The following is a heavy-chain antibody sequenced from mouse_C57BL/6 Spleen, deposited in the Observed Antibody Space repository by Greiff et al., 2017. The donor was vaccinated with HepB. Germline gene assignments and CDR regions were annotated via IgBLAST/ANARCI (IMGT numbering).Heavy chain of an antibody. CDR3: ARKELFYYAMDY. CDR2: INPSSGYT. Sequence: QVQLQQSGAELARPGASVKMSCKASGYTFTSYTMHWVKQRPGQGLEWIGYINPSSGYTKYNQKFKDKATLTADKSSSTAYMQLSSLTSEDSAVYYCARKELFYYAMDYWGQGTSVTVSS. V-gene: IGHV1-4*01. J-gene: IGHJ4*01. CDR1: GYTFTSYT.